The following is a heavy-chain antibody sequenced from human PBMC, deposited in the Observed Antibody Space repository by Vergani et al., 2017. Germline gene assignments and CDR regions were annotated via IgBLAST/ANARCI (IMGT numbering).Heavy chain of an antibody. CDR2: IKEDGSEK. J-gene: IGHJ4*02. CDR3: ARRNSLGSY. CDR1: GFIFSSYW. Sequence: EVQLVESGGGLVQPGGSLRLSCAASGFIFSSYWMHWVRQAPGKGLEWVAAIKEDGSEKQYVDSVKGRFTISRDNAKKSLYLQMNSLRGEDTAVYYCARRNSLGSYWGQGTLVTVSS. V-gene: IGHV3-7*01. D-gene: IGHD1-7*01.